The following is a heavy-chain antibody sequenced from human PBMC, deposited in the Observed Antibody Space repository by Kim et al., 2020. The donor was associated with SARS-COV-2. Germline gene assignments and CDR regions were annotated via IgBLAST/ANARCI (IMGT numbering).Heavy chain of an antibody. Sequence: SETLSLTCIVSSASISSNDYYWAWIRQPPERGLEWIGHVYYDGNTYYNPSLKSRVIISVDRSKSQFSLRLNSVTVADTAVYYCARGYYDGTGYFFWGQGTLVTVSS. CDR2: VYYDGNT. J-gene: IGHJ4*02. CDR3: ARGYYDGTGYFF. D-gene: IGHD3-22*01. CDR1: SASISSNDYY. V-gene: IGHV4-39*01.